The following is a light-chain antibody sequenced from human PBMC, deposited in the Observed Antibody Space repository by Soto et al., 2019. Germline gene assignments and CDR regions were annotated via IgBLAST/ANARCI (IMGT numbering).Light chain of an antibody. CDR2: AAS. V-gene: IGKV1-8*01. CDR1: QGISSY. CDR3: QQYYSYPPS. J-gene: IGKJ4*01. Sequence: AIRMTQSPSSLSASTGDRVTITCRAIQGISSYLAWYQQKPGKAPKLLIYAASTLQSGVPSRFSGSGSGTDFTLTVSCLQSEDFATYYCQQYYSYPPSFCGGTKVEIK.